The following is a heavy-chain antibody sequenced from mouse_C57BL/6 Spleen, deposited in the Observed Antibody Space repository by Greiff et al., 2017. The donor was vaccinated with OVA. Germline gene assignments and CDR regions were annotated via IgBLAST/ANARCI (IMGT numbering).Heavy chain of an antibody. D-gene: IGHD1-1*01. CDR1: GYTFTSYG. Sequence: QVQLQQSGAELARPGASVKLSCKASGYTFTSYGISWVKQRTGQGLEWIGEIYPRSGNTYYNEKFKGTATLTADKSSSTAYMELRSLTSEDSAVYVCAREGELRRAGVAYWGQGTLVTVSA. CDR3: AREGELRRAGVAY. CDR2: IYPRSGNT. V-gene: IGHV1-81*01. J-gene: IGHJ3*01.